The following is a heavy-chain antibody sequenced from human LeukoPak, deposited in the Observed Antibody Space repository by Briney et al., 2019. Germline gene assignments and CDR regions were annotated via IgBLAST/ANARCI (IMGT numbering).Heavy chain of an antibody. J-gene: IGHJ4*02. CDR1: GGSISSGGYY. V-gene: IGHV4-31*03. D-gene: IGHD2-2*01. Sequence: SETLSLTCTVSGGSISSGGYYWSWIRQHPGKGLEWIGYIYYSGSTYYNPSLKSRVTISVDTSKNQFSLKLSSVTAADTAVYYCARSIVVVPAAHFDYWGQGTLATVSS. CDR2: IYYSGST. CDR3: ARSIVVVPAAHFDY.